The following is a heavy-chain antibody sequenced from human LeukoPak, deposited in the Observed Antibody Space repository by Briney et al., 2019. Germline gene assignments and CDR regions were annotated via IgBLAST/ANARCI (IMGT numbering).Heavy chain of an antibody. J-gene: IGHJ4*02. Sequence: PGGSLRLSCAASGFTFSDAWMTWLRQAPGQGLEWIGLIKRKSDGGTTQYGPPVEGRFTISRDDSKETLYLQMDSVKTEDTAVYYCATGSRGDFWGQGTLVTVSS. CDR1: GFTFSDAW. CDR2: IKRKSDGGTT. V-gene: IGHV3-15*05. CDR3: ATGSRGDF. D-gene: IGHD2-2*01.